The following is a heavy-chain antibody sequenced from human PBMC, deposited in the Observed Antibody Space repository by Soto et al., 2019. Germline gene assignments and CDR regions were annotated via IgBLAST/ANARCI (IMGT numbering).Heavy chain of an antibody. CDR3: LAGETNYFDF. D-gene: IGHD3-10*01. Sequence: EVQLVESGGGLVQPGGSLRLSCAGSGLTLSRYWMHWVRQGPGKGLVWVSRINSDGGTTTYADSVKGRITISRDNAKNTVDLQMNSRRAEDTAVYYCLAGETNYFDFWGQGTLVTVSS. CDR1: GLTLSRYW. CDR2: INSDGGTT. V-gene: IGHV3-74*01. J-gene: IGHJ4*02.